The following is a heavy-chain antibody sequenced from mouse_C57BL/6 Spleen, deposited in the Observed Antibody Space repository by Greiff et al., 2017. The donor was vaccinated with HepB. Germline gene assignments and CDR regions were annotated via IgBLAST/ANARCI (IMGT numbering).Heavy chain of an antibody. D-gene: IGHD2-1*01. J-gene: IGHJ1*03. Sequence: VKLQQSGAELARPGASVKMSCKASGYTFTSYTMHWVKQRPGQGLEWIGYINPSSGYTKYNQKFKDKATLTADKSSSTAYMQLSSLTSEDSAVYYCARGIYYGNYGWYFDVWGTGTTVTVSS. CDR1: GYTFTSYT. CDR2: INPSSGYT. CDR3: ARGIYYGNYGWYFDV. V-gene: IGHV1-4*01.